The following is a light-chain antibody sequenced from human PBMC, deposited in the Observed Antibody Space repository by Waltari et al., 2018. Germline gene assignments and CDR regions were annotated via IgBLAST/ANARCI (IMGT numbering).Light chain of an antibody. CDR2: AAS. V-gene: IGKV1-39*01. Sequence: DIQMTQSPSSLSASVGDSVTITCRASQRISNYLNWYQKKPGKAPRLLIYAASSLQSGVPSRFSGSGSGTDFTLTITSLQPEDFATYYCQQSYPTPPWTFGQGTKVDMK. CDR3: QQSYPTPPWT. J-gene: IGKJ1*01. CDR1: QRISNY.